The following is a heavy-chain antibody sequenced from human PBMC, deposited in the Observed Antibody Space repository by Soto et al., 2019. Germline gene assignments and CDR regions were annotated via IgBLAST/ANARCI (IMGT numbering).Heavy chain of an antibody. CDR1: GGSFSGYY. CDR3: ARGQGVPIDVPADDFWRLGRYYDMDV. J-gene: IGHJ6*03. V-gene: IGHV4-34*01. Sequence: QVQLQQGGAGLLKPSDTLSLTCGVYGGSFSGYYWNWIRQPPGKGLEWIGEIDHSGSSNFNPFLKNRVTISVVTSKNQCSQKLTSVTPADTAVYFSARGQGVPIDVPADDFWRLGRYYDMDVWGKGTPVTVSS. CDR2: IDHSGSS. D-gene: IGHD3-3*01.